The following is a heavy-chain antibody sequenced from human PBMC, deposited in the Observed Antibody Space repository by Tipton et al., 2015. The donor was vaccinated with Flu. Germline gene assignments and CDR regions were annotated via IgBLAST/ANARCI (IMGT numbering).Heavy chain of an antibody. J-gene: IGHJ4*02. Sequence: SLRLSCAASGFTFSSYEMNWVRQAPGKGLEWVSYISSSGSTIYYADSVKGRFTISRDNAKNSLYLQMNSLRAEDTAVYYCAREEPRTSFDYWGQGTLVTVSS. V-gene: IGHV3-48*03. CDR2: ISSSGSTI. CDR3: AREEPRTSFDY. D-gene: IGHD1-1*01. CDR1: GFTFSSYE.